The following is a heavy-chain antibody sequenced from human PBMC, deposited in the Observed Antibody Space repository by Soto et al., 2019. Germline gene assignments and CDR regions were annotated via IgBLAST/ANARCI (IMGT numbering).Heavy chain of an antibody. Sequence: QVQLVQSGAEVKKPGASVRVSCKASGYTFTTYGITWVRQAPGQGLEWMVWISTYNGDTNYAQKLQGRVTMTTDTSTSTAYMELRSLRSDDTAVYYCARPYCSTTSCYNWFDPWGQGTLVTVSS. J-gene: IGHJ5*02. CDR2: ISTYNGDT. V-gene: IGHV1-18*01. CDR1: GYTFTTYG. D-gene: IGHD2-2*01. CDR3: ARPYCSTTSCYNWFDP.